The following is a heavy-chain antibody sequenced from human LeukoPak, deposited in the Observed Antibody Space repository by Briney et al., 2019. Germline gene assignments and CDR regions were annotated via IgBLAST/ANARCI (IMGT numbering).Heavy chain of an antibody. CDR3: ARLEDCSSTSCYAFDI. V-gene: IGHV4-59*08. CDR2: IYYSGST. Sequence: SETLSLTCTVSGGSISSYYWSWIRQPPGKGLEWIGHIYYSGSTNYNPSLKSRVTISVDTSKNQFSLKLSSVTAADTAVYYCARLEDCSSTSCYAFDIWGQGTMVTVSS. CDR1: GGSISSYY. J-gene: IGHJ3*02. D-gene: IGHD2-2*01.